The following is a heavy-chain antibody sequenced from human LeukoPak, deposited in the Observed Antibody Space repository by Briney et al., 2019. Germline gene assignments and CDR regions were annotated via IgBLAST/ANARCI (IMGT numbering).Heavy chain of an antibody. Sequence: GGSLRLSCAASGFTFKNYGMHWVRQAPGKGLEWVAFIRYDGSDKYYADFVKGRFTISRDNSENTLYLQMSSLRADDTGVYYCARVIGYGDYDSYYFDFWGRGTLVAVSS. CDR1: GFTFKNYG. V-gene: IGHV3-30*02. CDR3: ARVIGYGDYDSYYFDF. CDR2: IRYDGSDK. D-gene: IGHD5-12*01. J-gene: IGHJ4*02.